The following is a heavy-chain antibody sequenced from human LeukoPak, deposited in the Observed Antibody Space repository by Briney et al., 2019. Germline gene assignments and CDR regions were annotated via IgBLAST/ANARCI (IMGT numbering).Heavy chain of an antibody. CDR1: EFTFSSYG. CDR2: INPSGGNT. V-gene: IGHV1-46*01. CDR3: ARERSVGDPNWFDP. D-gene: IGHD1-26*01. Sequence: PGGSLRLSCAASEFTFSSYGMHWVRQAPGQGLEWMGIINPSGGNTSYAQKFQGRVTMTRDTSTSTVYMELSSLRSEDTAVYYRARERSVGDPNWFDPWGQGTLVTVSS. J-gene: IGHJ5*02.